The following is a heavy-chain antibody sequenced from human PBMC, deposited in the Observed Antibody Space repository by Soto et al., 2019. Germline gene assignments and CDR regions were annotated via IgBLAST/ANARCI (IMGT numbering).Heavy chain of an antibody. Sequence: EVQLVESGGGLVQPGGSLRLSCAASGFTFSAYWMHWVRQAPGKGLVWVSRTNTDGTATTYADSVEGRFTISRDNAKNMVYLQMNSLRAEDTAVYYCTRGHYYGMDVWGQGTTVTVSS. CDR3: TRGHYYGMDV. CDR1: GFTFSAYW. V-gene: IGHV3-74*03. CDR2: TNTDGTAT. J-gene: IGHJ6*02.